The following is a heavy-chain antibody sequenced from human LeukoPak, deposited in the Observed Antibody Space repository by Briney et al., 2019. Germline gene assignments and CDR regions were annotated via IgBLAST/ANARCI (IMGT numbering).Heavy chain of an antibody. CDR3: ARVLRYCSGGNCYSGGLGYMDV. CDR2: ISRSGSTK. D-gene: IGHD2-15*01. V-gene: IGHV3-48*03. Sequence: PGGSLRLSCAASGFTFSSHVMTWVRQAPGKGLEWVSSISRSGSTKYYADSVKGRFTISRDNAKNSLFLQMNSLRAEDTAVYYCARVLRYCSGGNCYSGGLGYMDVWGKGTTVTISS. J-gene: IGHJ6*03. CDR1: GFTFSSHV.